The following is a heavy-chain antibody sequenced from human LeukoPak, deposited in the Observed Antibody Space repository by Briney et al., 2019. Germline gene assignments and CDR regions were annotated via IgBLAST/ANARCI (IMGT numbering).Heavy chain of an antibody. CDR2: IYYSGST. V-gene: IGHV4-59*08. CDR1: GGSISSYY. Sequence: SETLSLTCTVSGGSISSYYWSWIRQPPGKGLEWIGYIYYSGSTNYNPSLKSRVTISVDTSKNQFSLKLSSVTAADTAVYYCARFRGYSGYVFDYWGQGTLVTVSS. D-gene: IGHD5-12*01. CDR3: ARFRGYSGYVFDY. J-gene: IGHJ4*02.